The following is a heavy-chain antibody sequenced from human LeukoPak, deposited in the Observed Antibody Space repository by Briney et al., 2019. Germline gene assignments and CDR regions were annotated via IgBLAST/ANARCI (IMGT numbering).Heavy chain of an antibody. D-gene: IGHD1-26*01. CDR2: TYYRSRWLN. J-gene: IGHJ4*02. Sequence: SQTLSLTCAISGDSFSNDNAAWNWIRQAPSRGLEWLGRTYYRSRWLNDYAISVRGRITVSPDTSNNQFSLQLNSVTPEDTAVYYCAKSGKYYFDYWGQGTLVTVSS. CDR1: GDSFSNDNAA. V-gene: IGHV6-1*01. CDR3: AKSGKYYFDY.